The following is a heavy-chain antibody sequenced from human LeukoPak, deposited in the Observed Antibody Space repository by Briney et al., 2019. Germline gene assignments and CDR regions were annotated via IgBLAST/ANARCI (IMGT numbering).Heavy chain of an antibody. V-gene: IGHV4-34*01. J-gene: IGHJ4*02. Sequence: TSENLSLTCAVYGGSFSGSYWNWIRQPANKGLEWIGEINHSGGTNYNPSLKSRVTISIDTSKNQFSLKLRSVTAADTAVYYCTRSPPPGATAFGVVDFWGRGTLVTVSS. D-gene: IGHD3-16*01. CDR2: INHSGGT. CDR3: TRSPPPGATAFGVVDF. CDR1: GGSFSGSY.